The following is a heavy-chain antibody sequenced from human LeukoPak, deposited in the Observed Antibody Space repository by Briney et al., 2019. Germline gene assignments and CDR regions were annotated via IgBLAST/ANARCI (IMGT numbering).Heavy chain of an antibody. D-gene: IGHD2-15*01. CDR2: ISYDGSNK. J-gene: IGHJ4*02. Sequence: GGSPRLSCAASGFTFSSYGMHWVRQAPGKGLEWVAVISYDGSNKYYADSVKGRFTISRDNSKNTLYLQMNSLRAEDTAVYYCAKGAGCSGGSCYPEGPYYFDYWGQGTLVTVSS. CDR1: GFTFSSYG. V-gene: IGHV3-30*18. CDR3: AKGAGCSGGSCYPEGPYYFDY.